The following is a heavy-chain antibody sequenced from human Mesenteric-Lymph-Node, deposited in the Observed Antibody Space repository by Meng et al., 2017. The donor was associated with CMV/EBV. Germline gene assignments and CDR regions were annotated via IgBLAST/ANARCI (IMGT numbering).Heavy chain of an antibody. Sequence: GESLKISCAASGFTFSSYEMNWVRQAPGKGLEWVSYISSSGSTIYYADSVKGRFTISRDNAKNSLYLQMNRLRAEDTAVYYCAREGVPAANSQFDYWGQGTLVTVSS. D-gene: IGHD2-2*01. J-gene: IGHJ4*02. CDR1: GFTFSSYE. CDR2: ISSSGSTI. V-gene: IGHV3-48*03. CDR3: AREGVPAANSQFDY.